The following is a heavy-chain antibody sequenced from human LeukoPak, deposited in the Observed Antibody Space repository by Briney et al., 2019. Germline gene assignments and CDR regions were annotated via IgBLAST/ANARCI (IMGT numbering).Heavy chain of an antibody. D-gene: IGHD1-26*01. CDR1: GGTFSSYA. V-gene: IGHV1-69*01. J-gene: IGHJ4*02. CDR2: IIPIFGTA. Sequence: SVKVSCKASGGTFSSYAISWVRQAPGQGLEWMGGIIPIFGTANYAQKFQGRVTITADESTSTAYMELSSLRSEDTAVYYCARGGYSGSYYRPGEFDYWGQGTLVTVSS. CDR3: ARGGYSGSYYRPGEFDY.